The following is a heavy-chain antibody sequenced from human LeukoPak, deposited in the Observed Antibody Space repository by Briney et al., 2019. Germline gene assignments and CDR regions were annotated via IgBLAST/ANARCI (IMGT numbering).Heavy chain of an antibody. J-gene: IGHJ4*02. CDR1: GYTFSNHY. Sequence: ASVKVSCKGSGYTFSNHYLHWVRQAPGQGLEWMGAINPSGDFTTYAQRLQGRVTVTRDTSTSTVYMELSSLRSEDTATYYCTMFSGDQKTPFWGQGTLVTVSS. CDR3: TMFSGDQKTPF. CDR2: INPSGDFT. V-gene: IGHV1-46*04. D-gene: IGHD2-21*01.